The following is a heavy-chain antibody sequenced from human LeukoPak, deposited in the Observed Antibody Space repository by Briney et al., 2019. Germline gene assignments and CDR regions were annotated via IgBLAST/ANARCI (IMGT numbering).Heavy chain of an antibody. CDR3: AKVPVRIAAAGRFDY. CDR2: ISGSGGST. J-gene: IGHJ4*02. D-gene: IGHD6-13*01. CDR1: GFTFSSYA. Sequence: GGSLRLSCAASGFTFSSYAMSWVRQAPGKGLEWVSAISGSGGSTYYADSVKGRFTIPRDNSKNTLYLQMNSLRAEDTAVYYCAKVPVRIAAAGRFDYWGQGTLVTVSS. V-gene: IGHV3-23*01.